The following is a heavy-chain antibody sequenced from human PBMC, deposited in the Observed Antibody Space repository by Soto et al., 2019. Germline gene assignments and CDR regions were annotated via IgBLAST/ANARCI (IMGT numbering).Heavy chain of an antibody. J-gene: IGHJ4*02. Sequence: SVKVSCKASGGTFSSYAISWVRQAPGQGLEWMGGIIPIFGTANYAQKFQGRVTVTADESTSTAYMELSSLRSEDTAVYYCAIWSGYRWLFDYWGQGTLVTVSS. V-gene: IGHV1-69*13. CDR2: IIPIFGTA. CDR3: AIWSGYRWLFDY. CDR1: GGTFSSYA. D-gene: IGHD3-3*01.